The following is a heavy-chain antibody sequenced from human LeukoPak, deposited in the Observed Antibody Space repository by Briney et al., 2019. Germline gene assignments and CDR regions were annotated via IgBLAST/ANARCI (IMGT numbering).Heavy chain of an antibody. Sequence: SQTLSLTCSVSGGSISSGYHWGWIRQPPGKGLEWIAIMHHTGSTHYNPSLQSRVTISIDTSKNHFSLKLRSVSAADTAIYYCATSEGGGFFDYWGQGTPVTVSS. CDR3: ATSEGGGFFDY. CDR1: GGSISSGYH. J-gene: IGHJ4*02. D-gene: IGHD4-23*01. V-gene: IGHV4-38-2*01. CDR2: MHHTGST.